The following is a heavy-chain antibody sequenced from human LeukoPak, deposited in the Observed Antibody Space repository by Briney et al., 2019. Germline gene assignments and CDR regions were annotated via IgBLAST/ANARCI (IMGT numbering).Heavy chain of an antibody. Sequence: SQTLSLTCTVSGGSISSGSYYWSWIRQPPGKGLEWIGYIYYSGSTNYNPSLKSRVTISVDTSKNQFSLKLSSVTAADTAVYYCARERAIVGATGIFDYWGQGTLVTVSS. CDR3: ARERAIVGATGIFDY. J-gene: IGHJ4*02. CDR1: GGSISSGSYY. CDR2: IYYSGST. V-gene: IGHV4-61*01. D-gene: IGHD1-26*01.